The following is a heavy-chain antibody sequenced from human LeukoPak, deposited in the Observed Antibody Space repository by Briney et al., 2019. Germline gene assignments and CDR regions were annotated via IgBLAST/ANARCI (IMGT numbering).Heavy chain of an antibody. D-gene: IGHD6-13*01. Sequence: GGSLRLSCAASGFTFSSYGMHWVRQAPGKGLEWVAVISYDGSNKYYADSVKGRFTISRDNSKNTLYLQMNSLRAEDTAVYYCAKDYYQGAAGTFFDYWGQGTLVTVSS. CDR2: ISYDGSNK. J-gene: IGHJ4*02. V-gene: IGHV3-30*18. CDR1: GFTFSSYG. CDR3: AKDYYQGAAGTFFDY.